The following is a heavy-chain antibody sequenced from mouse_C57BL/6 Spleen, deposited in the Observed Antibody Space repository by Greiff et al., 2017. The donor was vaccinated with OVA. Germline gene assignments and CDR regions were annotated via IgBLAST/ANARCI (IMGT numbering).Heavy chain of an antibody. V-gene: IGHV1-50*01. Sequence: QVQLQQPGAELVKPGASVKLSCKASGYTFTSYWMQWVKQRPGQGLEWIGEIDPSDSYTNYNQKFKGKATLTVDTSSSTAYMQLSSLTSEDAAVYYCARPAQATGGFAYWGQGTLVTVSA. J-gene: IGHJ3*01. CDR2: IDPSDSYT. CDR1: GYTFTSYW. CDR3: ARPAQATGGFAY. D-gene: IGHD3-2*02.